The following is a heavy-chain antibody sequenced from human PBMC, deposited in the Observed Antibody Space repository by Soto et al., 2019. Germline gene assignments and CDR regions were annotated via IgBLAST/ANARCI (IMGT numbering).Heavy chain of an antibody. V-gene: IGHV1-18*01. Sequence: ASVKVSCKASGYTFTSYGISWVRQAPGQGLEWMGWISAYNGNTNYAQKLQGRVTMTTDTSTSTAYMELRSLRSDDTAVYYCARASDASRSSSRWFDPWGQATLVSVSS. D-gene: IGHD1-26*01. CDR2: ISAYNGNT. CDR3: ARASDASRSSSRWFDP. CDR1: GYTFTSYG. J-gene: IGHJ5*02.